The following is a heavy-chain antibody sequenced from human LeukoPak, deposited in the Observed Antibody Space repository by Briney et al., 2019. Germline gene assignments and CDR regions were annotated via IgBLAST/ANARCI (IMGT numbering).Heavy chain of an antibody. CDR3: AKAVGVIYMGIDY. CDR1: GFTFSSYG. CDR2: IRGSGGNT. J-gene: IGHJ4*02. D-gene: IGHD3-10*01. V-gene: IGHV3-23*01. Sequence: GGSLRLTCAASGFTFSSYGMSWVRQAPGRGLEWVSSIRGSGGNTYYADSVKGRFTISRDDSKNTLYLQMSSLRAEDTAIYYCAKAVGVIYMGIDYWGRGTLVTVSS.